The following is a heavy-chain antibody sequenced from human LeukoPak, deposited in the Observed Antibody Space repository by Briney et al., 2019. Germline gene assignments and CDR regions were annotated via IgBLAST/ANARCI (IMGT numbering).Heavy chain of an antibody. D-gene: IGHD5-24*01. CDR2: INTNTGNP. J-gene: IGHJ6*02. V-gene: IGHV7-4-1*02. CDR3: ARDYVEMATIYDYYYGMDV. Sequence: ASVKVSCKASGYTFTSYAMNWVRQAPGQGLEWVGWINTNTGNPTYAQGFTGRFVFSLDTSVSTAYLQISSLKAEDTAVYYCARDYVEMATIYDYYYGMDVWGQGTTVTVSS. CDR1: GYTFTSYA.